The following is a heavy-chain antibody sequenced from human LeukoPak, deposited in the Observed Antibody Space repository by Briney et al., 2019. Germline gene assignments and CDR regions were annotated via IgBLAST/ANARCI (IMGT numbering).Heavy chain of an antibody. V-gene: IGHV3-23*01. CDR2: ISGSGGST. CDR1: GFTFSNYA. CDR3: AKDQRIAAGDYFDY. D-gene: IGHD6-13*01. Sequence: GGSLRLSCAASGFTFSNYAMSWVRQAPGKGLEWVSAISGSGGSTYYADSVEGRFTISRDNSKNTLYLLMNSLRAEDTAVYYCAKDQRIAAGDYFDYWGQGTLVTVSS. J-gene: IGHJ4*02.